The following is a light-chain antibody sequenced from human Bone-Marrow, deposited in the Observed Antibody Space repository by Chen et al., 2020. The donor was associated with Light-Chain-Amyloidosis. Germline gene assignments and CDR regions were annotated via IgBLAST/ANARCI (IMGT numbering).Light chain of an antibody. J-gene: IGKJ4*01. V-gene: IGKV3-20*01. CDR3: QQYGTSPLT. CDR2: GSS. CDR1: QTISSNY. Sequence: EIVLTQPPATLSLSPGEGANLSCRASQTISSNYLTWYQQKFGQAPRLLIYGSSSRATGIPDRFTGSGSGTDFTLTINRVEPEDFAMYYCQQYGTSPLTFGGGTKVEIK.